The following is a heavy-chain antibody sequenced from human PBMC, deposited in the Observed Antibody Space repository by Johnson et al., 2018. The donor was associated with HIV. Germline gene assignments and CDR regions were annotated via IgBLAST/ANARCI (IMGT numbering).Heavy chain of an antibody. CDR3: AKDRLVGATGDAFDI. D-gene: IGHD1-26*01. J-gene: IGHJ3*02. CDR1: GFTFDDYA. V-gene: IGHV3-9*01. CDR2: ISWNSGSI. Sequence: VQLVESGGGLVQPGRSLRLSCAASGFTFDDYAMHWVRQVPGKGLEWVSGISWNSGSIGYADSGKGRFTISRDNSKNTLYLQMNSLRAEDTAVYYCAKDRLVGATGDAFDIWGQGTMVTVSS.